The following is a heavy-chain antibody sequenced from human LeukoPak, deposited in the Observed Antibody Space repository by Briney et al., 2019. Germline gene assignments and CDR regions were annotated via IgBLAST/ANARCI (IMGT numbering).Heavy chain of an antibody. Sequence: ASVKVSCKASGYTFTSYDINWVRQATGQGLEWMGWMNPNSGNTGYAQKFQGRVTMTRNTSISTAYMELSSLRSEDTAVYYCARGLRNMVRGVIECYFDYWGQGTLVTVSS. CDR3: ARGLRNMVRGVIECYFDY. D-gene: IGHD3-10*01. V-gene: IGHV1-8*01. CDR1: GYTFTSYD. J-gene: IGHJ4*02. CDR2: MNPNSGNT.